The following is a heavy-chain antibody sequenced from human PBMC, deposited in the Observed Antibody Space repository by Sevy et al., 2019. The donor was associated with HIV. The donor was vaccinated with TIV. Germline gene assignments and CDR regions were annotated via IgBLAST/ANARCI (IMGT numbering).Heavy chain of an antibody. CDR1: GFTFSSYG. V-gene: IGHV3-30*18. Sequence: GGSLRLSCAASGFTFSSYGMHWVRQAPGMGLEWVAVISYDGSNKYYADSVKGRFTISRDNSKNTLYLQMNSLRAEDTAVYYCAKGPYGDYEYYFDYWGQGTLVTVSS. CDR2: ISYDGSNK. CDR3: AKGPYGDYEYYFDY. J-gene: IGHJ4*02. D-gene: IGHD4-17*01.